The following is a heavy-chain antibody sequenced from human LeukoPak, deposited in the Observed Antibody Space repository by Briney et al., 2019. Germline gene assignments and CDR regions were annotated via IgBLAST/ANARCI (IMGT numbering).Heavy chain of an antibody. J-gene: IGHJ5*01. D-gene: IGHD2-15*01. CDR3: ARGRQYCSGGSCYSWFDY. CDR1: GGSFSGYY. CDR2: INYSGST. Sequence: SETLSLTCAVYGGSFSGYYWSWIRQPPGKGLEWIGEINYSGSTNYNPSLKSRVTIPVDTSKNQFSLKLSSVTAADTAVYYCARGRQYCSGGSCYSWFDYWGQGTLVTVSS. V-gene: IGHV4-34*01.